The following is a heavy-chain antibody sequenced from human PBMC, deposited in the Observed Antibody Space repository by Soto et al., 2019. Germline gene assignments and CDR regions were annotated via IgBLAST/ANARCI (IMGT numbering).Heavy chain of an antibody. Sequence: QVQLQESGPGLVKPSQTLSLTCTVSGGSISSGGYYWSWIRQHPGKGLEWIGYIYYSGSTYYNPSLKCRVTISVDTSKNQFSLKLSSVTAADTAVYYCARGPLGDGYNLAHYFDYWGQGTLVTVSS. D-gene: IGHD5-12*01. J-gene: IGHJ4*02. CDR3: ARGPLGDGYNLAHYFDY. CDR1: GGSISSGGYY. CDR2: IYYSGST. V-gene: IGHV4-31*03.